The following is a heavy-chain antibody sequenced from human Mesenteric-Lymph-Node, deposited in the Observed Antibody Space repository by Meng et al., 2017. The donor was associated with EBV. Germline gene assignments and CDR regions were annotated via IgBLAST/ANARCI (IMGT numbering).Heavy chain of an antibody. CDR2: IYDSGIT. D-gene: IGHD1-26*01. CDR3: ARDRGWELLDY. Sequence: EQLQQRGAGLVKPSETLSLTCTVSGVSVSGDSFYWSWIRQPPGKGLEWIGFIYDSGITHYSPSLKSRVTISVDTSKNQFSLELRSMTPADTAVYYCARDRGWELLDYWGQGTLVTVSS. V-gene: IGHV4-61*01. J-gene: IGHJ4*02. CDR1: GVSVSGDSFY.